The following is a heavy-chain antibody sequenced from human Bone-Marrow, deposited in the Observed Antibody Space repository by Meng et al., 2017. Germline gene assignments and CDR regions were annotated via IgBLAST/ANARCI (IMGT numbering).Heavy chain of an antibody. Sequence: GESLKISCAASGFTFDDYAMHWVRQAPGKGLEWVSLISWDGGSTYYADSVKGRFTISRDNSKNSLYLQMNSLRAEDTALYYCAKDLTRGGSYHSDAFDNWGQGTMVTVSS. V-gene: IGHV3-43D*04. CDR3: AKDLTRGGSYHSDAFDN. CDR1: GFTFDDYA. J-gene: IGHJ3*02. CDR2: ISWDGGST. D-gene: IGHD1-26*01.